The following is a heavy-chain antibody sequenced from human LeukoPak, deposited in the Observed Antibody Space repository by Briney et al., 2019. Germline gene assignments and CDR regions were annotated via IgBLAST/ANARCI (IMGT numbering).Heavy chain of an antibody. CDR1: GGSIGSTSDY. D-gene: IGHD2-21*01. CDR3: ARVVVIHEYYFDY. V-gene: IGHV4-61*05. CDR2: IYTSGST. J-gene: IGHJ4*02. Sequence: SETLSLTCTVSGGSIGSTSDYWGWIRQPPGKGLEWIGRIYTSGSTNYNPSLKSRVTISVDTSKNQFSLKLSSVTAADTAVYYCARVVVIHEYYFDYWGQGTLVTVSS.